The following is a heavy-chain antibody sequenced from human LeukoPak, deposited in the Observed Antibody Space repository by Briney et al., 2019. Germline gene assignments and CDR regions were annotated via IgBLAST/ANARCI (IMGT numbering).Heavy chain of an antibody. Sequence: PSGGSLRLSCAASGFTFSSYAMSWVRQAPGKGLEWVSAISGSGGSTYYADSVKGRFTISRDNSKNTLYLQMNSLRAEDTAVYYCAKGNYYDSSAYNWFDPWGQGTLVTVSS. V-gene: IGHV3-23*01. CDR1: GFTFSSYA. J-gene: IGHJ5*02. CDR2: ISGSGGST. D-gene: IGHD3-22*01. CDR3: AKGNYYDSSAYNWFDP.